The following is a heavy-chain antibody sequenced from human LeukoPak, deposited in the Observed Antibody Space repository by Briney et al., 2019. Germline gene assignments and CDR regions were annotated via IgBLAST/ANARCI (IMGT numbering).Heavy chain of an antibody. CDR1: GLTFSDHS. CDR2: ISTSGSTI. V-gene: IGHV3-11*01. Sequence: GGSLRLSCAASGLTFSDHSMSWIRQAPGRGLEWVLYISTSGSTIKYADSVKGRFTISRDNAKNSLYLQINSLRVDDTAVYYCASGYDWFDPWGQGTLVTVSS. CDR3: ASGYDWFDP. J-gene: IGHJ5*02. D-gene: IGHD6-13*01.